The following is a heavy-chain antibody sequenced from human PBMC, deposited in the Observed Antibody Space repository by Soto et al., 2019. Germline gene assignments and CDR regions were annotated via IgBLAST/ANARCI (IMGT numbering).Heavy chain of an antibody. D-gene: IGHD1-1*01. Sequence: QVQLVESGGGVVQPGRSLRLSCAASGFTFSSYAMHWVRQAPGKGLEWVAVISYDGSNKYYADSVKGRFTISRDNSKNTLYLQMNRLRAEDTAVYYCARARLRENWNDFPYYYYGMDVWGQGTTVTVSS. V-gene: IGHV3-30-3*01. CDR1: GFTFSSYA. CDR2: ISYDGSNK. J-gene: IGHJ6*02. CDR3: ARARLRENWNDFPYYYYGMDV.